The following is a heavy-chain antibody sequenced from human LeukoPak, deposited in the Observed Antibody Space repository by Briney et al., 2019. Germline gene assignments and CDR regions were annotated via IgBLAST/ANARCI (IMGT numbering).Heavy chain of an antibody. D-gene: IGHD6-6*01. CDR2: IYYSGST. J-gene: IGHJ3*02. Sequence: PSETLSLTCTVSGGSISSSSYYWGWIRQPPGKGLEWIGSIYYSGSTYYNPSLKSRVTISVDTSKNQFSLKLSSVTAADTAVYHCAREYSSSSGAFDIWGQGTMVTVSS. V-gene: IGHV4-39*07. CDR3: AREYSSSSGAFDI. CDR1: GGSISSSSYY.